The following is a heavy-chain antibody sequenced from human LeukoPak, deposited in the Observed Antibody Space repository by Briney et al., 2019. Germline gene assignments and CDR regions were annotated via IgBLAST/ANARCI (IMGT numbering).Heavy chain of an antibody. CDR3: AKDIERWLQFYFDY. Sequence: GRSLRLSCAASGFTFDDYAMHWVRQAPGNGLEWVSGISWNSGSIGYADSVKGRFTISRDNAKNSLYLQMNSLRAEDTALYYCAKDIERWLQFYFDYWGQGTLVTVSS. D-gene: IGHD5-12*01. CDR2: ISWNSGSI. J-gene: IGHJ4*02. CDR1: GFTFDDYA. V-gene: IGHV3-9*01.